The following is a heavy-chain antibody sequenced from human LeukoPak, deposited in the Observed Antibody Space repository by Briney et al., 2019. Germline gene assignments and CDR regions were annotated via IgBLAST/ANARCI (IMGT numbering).Heavy chain of an antibody. CDR3: AREGFPPKISDFWSGLGPYYYYGMDV. V-gene: IGHV1-46*01. CDR1: GYTFTSYY. D-gene: IGHD3-3*01. J-gene: IGHJ6*02. CDR2: INPGGGST. Sequence: ASVKVSCKASGYTFTSYYMHWVRQAPGQGLEWMGIINPGGGSTSYTQKFQGRVTMTRDTSTSTVYMELSSLRSEDTAVYYCAREGFPPKISDFWSGLGPYYYYGMDVWGQGTTVTVSS.